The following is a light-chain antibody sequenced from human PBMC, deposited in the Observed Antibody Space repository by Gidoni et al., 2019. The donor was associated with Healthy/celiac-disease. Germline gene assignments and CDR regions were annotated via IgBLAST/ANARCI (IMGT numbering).Light chain of an antibody. Sequence: DIQMTKSPSSRSASVGDRVTITCRASQRISSYLNWYQQRPGKAPKLLIYAASSLQSGVPSRFSGSGSGTDFTLTISSVQPEDFAAYYCQQSYSTPLTFGGGTKVEIK. CDR3: QQSYSTPLT. CDR1: QRISSY. V-gene: IGKV1-39*01. CDR2: AAS. J-gene: IGKJ4*01.